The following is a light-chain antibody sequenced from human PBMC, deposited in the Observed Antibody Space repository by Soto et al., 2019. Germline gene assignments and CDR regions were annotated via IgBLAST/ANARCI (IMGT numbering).Light chain of an antibody. CDR1: QSLVHSDGIAY. V-gene: IGKV2-30*02. CDR2: KVS. J-gene: IGKJ5*01. CDR3: MQGTHWPIT. Sequence: DVVMTQSPLSLPVTLGQPASISCRSKQSLVHSDGIAYFSWFQQRPGRSPRRLIYKVSNRDSGVPARFSGSGSGTEFALKISRVEAEDVGVYYCMQGTHWPITFGKGTRLEIK.